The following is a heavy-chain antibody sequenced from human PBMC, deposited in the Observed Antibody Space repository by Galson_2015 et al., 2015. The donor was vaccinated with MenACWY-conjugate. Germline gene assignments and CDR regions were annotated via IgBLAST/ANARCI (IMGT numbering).Heavy chain of an antibody. CDR2: IRPSGDEGT. J-gene: IGHJ4*02. D-gene: IGHD1-26*01. Sequence: SVKVSCKASGYTFTTYYMHWVRQAPGQGLEWMGIIRPSGDEGTTYAQKFQGRDTMTRDPSTSTVYMDLSSLRSEDTAVYYCVREYRGGSFDYWGQGTLVTVSS. V-gene: IGHV1-46*01. CDR3: VREYRGGSFDY. CDR1: GYTFTTYY.